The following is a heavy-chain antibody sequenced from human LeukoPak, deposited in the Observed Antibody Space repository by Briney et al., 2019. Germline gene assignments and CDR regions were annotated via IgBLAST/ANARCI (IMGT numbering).Heavy chain of an antibody. J-gene: IGHJ4*02. D-gene: IGHD5-24*01. Sequence: KSSETLSLTCAVYGRSFSGYYWSWIRQPPGKGLEWIGEINHSGSTNYNPSLKSRVTISVDTSKNQFSLKLSSVTAADTAVYYCAGVEMATIKGYYFDYWGQGTLVTVSS. CDR3: AGVEMATIKGYYFDY. CDR2: INHSGST. CDR1: GRSFSGYY. V-gene: IGHV4-34*01.